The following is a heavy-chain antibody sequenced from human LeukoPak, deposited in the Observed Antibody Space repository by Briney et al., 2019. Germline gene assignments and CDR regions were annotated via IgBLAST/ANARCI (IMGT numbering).Heavy chain of an antibody. CDR3: AKGLGIAAAGPYFDY. CDR2: ISWDGGST. J-gene: IGHJ4*02. V-gene: IGHV3-43*01. D-gene: IGHD6-13*01. CDR1: GFTFDDYT. Sequence: GGSLRLSCAASGFTFDDYTMHWVRQAPGKGLEWVSLISWDGGSTYYADSVKGRFTISRDNSKNSLYLQMNSLRTEDTALYYCAKGLGIAAAGPYFDYWGQGILVTVSS.